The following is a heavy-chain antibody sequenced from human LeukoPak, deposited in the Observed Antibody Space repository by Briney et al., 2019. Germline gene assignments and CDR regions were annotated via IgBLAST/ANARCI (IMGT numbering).Heavy chain of an antibody. D-gene: IGHD2-15*01. CDR3: ARADCSGGSCYAFDI. J-gene: IGHJ3*02. V-gene: IGHV4-61*01. CDR1: GGSVSSGTYY. Sequence: ASETLSLTCTVSGGSVSSGTYYWSWIRQPPGKELEWIGYISYSGTNNYNPSLKSRVTISKDTSKNQFSLKLSSVTAADTAVYYCARADCSGGSCYAFDIWGQGTMVTVSS. CDR2: ISYSGTN.